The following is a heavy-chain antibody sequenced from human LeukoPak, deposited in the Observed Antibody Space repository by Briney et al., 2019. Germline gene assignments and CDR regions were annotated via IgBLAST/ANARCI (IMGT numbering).Heavy chain of an antibody. V-gene: IGHV1-69*06. CDR1: GGTFSSYA. CDR3: ARKVSSSWYAHYYYYYMDV. CDR2: IIPIFGTA. J-gene: IGHJ6*03. D-gene: IGHD6-13*01. Sequence: SVKVSCKASGGTFSSYAISWVRQAPGQGLEWMGGIIPIFGTANYAQKFQGRVTITADKSTSTAYMELSSLRSDDTAVYYCARKVSSSWYAHYYYYYMDVWGKGTTVTISS.